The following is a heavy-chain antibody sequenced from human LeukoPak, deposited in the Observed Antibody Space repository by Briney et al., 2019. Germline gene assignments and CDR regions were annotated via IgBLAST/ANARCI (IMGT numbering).Heavy chain of an antibody. Sequence: PSETLSLTCTVSGGSMSDSITWGWVRQPPGKGLEWLANIHDDGRTAPNPSLRSRLTISQDRSKNQFSLKVSSVTAAYTAFYYCAKVLTAAGLDLWGQGILVTVSS. V-gene: IGHV4-39*07. D-gene: IGHD6-25*01. CDR3: AKVLTAAGLDL. J-gene: IGHJ5*02. CDR1: GGSMSDSIT. CDR2: IHDDGRT.